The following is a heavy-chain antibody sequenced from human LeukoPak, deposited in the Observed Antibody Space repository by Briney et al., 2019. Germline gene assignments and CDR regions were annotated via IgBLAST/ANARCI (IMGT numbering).Heavy chain of an antibody. CDR2: IIPIFGTA. CDR3: ARVDGSGS. CDR1: GYTFTSYG. J-gene: IGHJ4*02. V-gene: IGHV1-69*13. D-gene: IGHD3-10*01. Sequence: SVKVSCKASGYTFTSYGISWVRQAPGQGLEWMGGIIPIFGTANYAQKFQGRVTIAADESTSTAYMELSSLRSEDTAVYYCARVDGSGSWGQGTLVTVSS.